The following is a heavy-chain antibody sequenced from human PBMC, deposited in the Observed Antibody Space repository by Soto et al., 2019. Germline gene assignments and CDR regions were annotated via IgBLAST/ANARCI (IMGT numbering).Heavy chain of an antibody. J-gene: IGHJ6*02. D-gene: IGHD3-3*01. CDR3: ARGNDFWSGYSTLTYYGFDV. CDR1: GGSISSGDYY. V-gene: IGHV4-30-4*01. CDR2: IYYSGST. Sequence: SETLSLTCSVSGGSISSGDYYWSWIRQPPEKGLEWIGYIYYSGSTYYNPSLKSRVTISVDTSKNQFSLNLNSVTAADTAVYFCARGNDFWSGYSTLTYYGFDVWGQGTTVTVSS.